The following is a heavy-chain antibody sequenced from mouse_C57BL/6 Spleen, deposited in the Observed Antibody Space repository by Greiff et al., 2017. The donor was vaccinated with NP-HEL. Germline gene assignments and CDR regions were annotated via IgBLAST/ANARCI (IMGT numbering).Heavy chain of an antibody. D-gene: IGHD1-1*02. CDR3: TRDGGTWFAY. J-gene: IGHJ3*01. CDR2: IDPETGGT. CDR1: GYTFTDYE. V-gene: IGHV1-15*01. Sequence: QVQLQQSGAELVRPGASVTLSCKASGYTFTDYEMHWVKQTPVHGLEWIGAIDPETGGTAYNQKFKGKAILTADKSSSTAYMELRSLTSEDSAVYYFTRDGGTWFAYWGQGTLVTVSA.